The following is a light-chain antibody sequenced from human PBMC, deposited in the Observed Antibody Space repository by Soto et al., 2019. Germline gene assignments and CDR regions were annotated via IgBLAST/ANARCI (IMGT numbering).Light chain of an antibody. CDR2: WAS. Sequence: DIGMTQSPDSLAVSLGERATINCKCSQTVLYSSNNKNYLAWYQQKPGQPPKLLIHWASTRESGVPDRFSGSGSGTDFTLTISSLQAGDVAVYYCQQYYTTPVTFGQGTKVDIK. CDR1: QTVLYSSNNKNY. CDR3: QQYYTTPVT. J-gene: IGKJ1*01. V-gene: IGKV4-1*01.